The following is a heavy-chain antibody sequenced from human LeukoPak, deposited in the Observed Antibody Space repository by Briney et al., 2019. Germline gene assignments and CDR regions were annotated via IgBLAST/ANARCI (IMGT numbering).Heavy chain of an antibody. CDR3: ARDHVTPGLVFDN. V-gene: IGHV3-11*01. CDR1: GFTLSDYY. J-gene: IGHJ3*02. Sequence: GGSLRLPCAASGFTLSDYYMNWIRKAPGKGLEGVSYISSSGSTIYYAASVKGRFTISRDNAKNSLYLHVNSLRAEDTAVYYCARDHVTPGLVFDNWGRGTMVTVSS. D-gene: IGHD3-16*02. CDR2: ISSSGSTI.